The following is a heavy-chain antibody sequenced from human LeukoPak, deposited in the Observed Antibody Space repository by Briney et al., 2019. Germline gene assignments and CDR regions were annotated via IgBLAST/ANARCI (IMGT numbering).Heavy chain of an antibody. D-gene: IGHD3-3*01. CDR3: ARDGAADFWSGYYLPDY. Sequence: SETLSLTCTVSGGSISSSSYYWGWIRQPPGKGLEWIGSIYYRGSTYYNPSLKSRVTISVDTSKNQFSLKLSSVTAADTAVYYCARDGAADFWSGYYLPDYWGQGTLVTVSS. CDR1: GGSISSSSYY. CDR2: IYYRGST. V-gene: IGHV4-39*07. J-gene: IGHJ4*02.